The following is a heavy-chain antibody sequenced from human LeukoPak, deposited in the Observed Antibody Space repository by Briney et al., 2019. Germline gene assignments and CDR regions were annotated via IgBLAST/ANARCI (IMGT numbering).Heavy chain of an antibody. J-gene: IGHJ4*02. CDR2: IRRTGGST. CDR3: ANTDYYDTSALDY. Sequence: PGGSLRLSCAASGFTFSSYAMSGVRQAPGKGLEWVSAIRRTGGSTYYADSVKGRFTISRDNSKNTLYLQMNSLRAEDTAVYYCANTDYYDTSALDYWGQGTLVTVSS. CDR1: GFTFSSYA. D-gene: IGHD3-22*01. V-gene: IGHV3-23*01.